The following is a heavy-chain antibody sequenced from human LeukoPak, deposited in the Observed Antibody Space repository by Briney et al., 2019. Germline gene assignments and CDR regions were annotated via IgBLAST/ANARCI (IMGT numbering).Heavy chain of an antibody. D-gene: IGHD2-15*01. J-gene: IGHJ3*02. V-gene: IGHV3-23*01. CDR1: GFTFSGYA. CDR3: ARSRGSPNSGEDAFDI. Sequence: GGSLRLSCAVSGFTFSGYAMSWVRQAPGKGLEWVSTISGSGDYTYYADSVKGRFTISRDNSKNTVYLQMNSLRGEDAAVYYCARSRGSPNSGEDAFDIWGQGTVVIVSS. CDR2: ISGSGDYT.